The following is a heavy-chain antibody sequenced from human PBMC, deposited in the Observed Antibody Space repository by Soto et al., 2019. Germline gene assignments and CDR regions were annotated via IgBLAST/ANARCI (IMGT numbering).Heavy chain of an antibody. CDR1: GGSFSGYY. CDR2: INHSGST. V-gene: IGHV4-34*03. D-gene: IGHD1-1*01. CDR3: ATPARLTTNYWFDP. J-gene: IGHJ5*02. Sequence: SETLSLTCAVYGGSFSGYYWSWIRQPPGKGLEWIGEINHSGSTNYNPSLKSRVTISVDTSKNQFSLKLSSVTAADTAVYYVATPARLTTNYWFDPWGQGTLVTVSS.